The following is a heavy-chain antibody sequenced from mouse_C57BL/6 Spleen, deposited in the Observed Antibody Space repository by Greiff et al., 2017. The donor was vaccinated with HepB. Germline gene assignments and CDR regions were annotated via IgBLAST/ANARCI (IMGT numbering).Heavy chain of an antibody. Sequence: QVQLKQSGPGLVQPSQSLSITCTVSGFSLTSYGVHWVRQSPGKGLEWLGVIWRGGSTDYNAAFMSRLSITKDNSKSQVFFKMNSLQADDTAIYYCAKPYYYGSSHWYFDVWGTGTTVTVSS. V-gene: IGHV2-5*01. J-gene: IGHJ1*03. CDR1: GFSLTSYG. D-gene: IGHD1-1*01. CDR2: IWRGGST. CDR3: AKPYYYGSSHWYFDV.